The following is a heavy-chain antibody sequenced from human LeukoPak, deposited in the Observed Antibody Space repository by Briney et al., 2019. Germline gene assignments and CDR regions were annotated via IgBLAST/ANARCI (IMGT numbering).Heavy chain of an antibody. V-gene: IGHV3-23*01. Sequence: GGSLRLSCVGSGFTFRSHAMSWVRQAPEKGLEFVSGIYENGGTTYYADSVKGRFSISRDDSKNTLYLQMDSLRGEDTAVYYCAKDFRIGYSAHFDYWGQGALATVSS. J-gene: IGHJ4*02. CDR2: IYENGGTT. D-gene: IGHD2-21*01. CDR1: GFTFRSHA. CDR3: AKDFRIGYSAHFDY.